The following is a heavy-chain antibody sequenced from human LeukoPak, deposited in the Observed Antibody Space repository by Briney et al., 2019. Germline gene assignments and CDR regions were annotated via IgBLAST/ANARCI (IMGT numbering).Heavy chain of an antibody. V-gene: IGHV4-38-2*02. CDR1: GYSISSGYY. J-gene: IGHJ4*02. Sequence: PSETLSLTCTVSGYSISSGYYWGWIRQPPGKGLEWIGSIYYSGSTYYNPSLKSRVTISVDTSKNQFSLKLSSVTAADTAVYYCARDDTGYSSGWSKDFDYWGQGTLVTVSS. D-gene: IGHD6-19*01. CDR2: IYYSGST. CDR3: ARDDTGYSSGWSKDFDY.